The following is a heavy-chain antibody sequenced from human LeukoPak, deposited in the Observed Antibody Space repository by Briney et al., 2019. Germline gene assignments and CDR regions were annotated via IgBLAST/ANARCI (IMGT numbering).Heavy chain of an antibody. D-gene: IGHD6-19*01. J-gene: IGHJ3*02. CDR2: IKQDGSEK. V-gene: IGHV3-7*01. Sequence: GGSLRLSCAASLFTFSSYWMSWVRQAPGKGLEWVANIKQDGSEKYYVHSVKGRFTISRDNAKNSLYLQMNSLRAEDTAVYYCARDPGYSSGWYYGFSQDAFDIWGQGTMVTVSS. CDR1: LFTFSSYW. CDR3: ARDPGYSSGWYYGFSQDAFDI.